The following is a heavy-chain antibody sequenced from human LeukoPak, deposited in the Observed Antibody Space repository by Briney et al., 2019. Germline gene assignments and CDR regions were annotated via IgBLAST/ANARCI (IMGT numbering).Heavy chain of an antibody. Sequence: PSETLSLTCAVYGGSFSGYYWSWIRQPPGKGLEWIGEINHSGSTNYNPSLKSRVTISVDTSKNQFSLKLSSVTAADTAVYYCARGHTYYYDSSGPDYWGQGTLVTVSS. J-gene: IGHJ4*02. CDR3: ARGHTYYYDSSGPDY. V-gene: IGHV4-34*01. CDR2: INHSGST. D-gene: IGHD3-22*01. CDR1: GGSFSGYY.